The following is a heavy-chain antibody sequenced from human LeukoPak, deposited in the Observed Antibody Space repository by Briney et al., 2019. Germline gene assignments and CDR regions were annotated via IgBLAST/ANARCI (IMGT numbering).Heavy chain of an antibody. CDR1: GGSISSSSYY. D-gene: IGHD1-26*01. CDR3: ARNKWELGY. Sequence: SETLSLTCTVSGGSISSSSYYWGWIRQPPGKGLEWIGSIYYSGSTYYNPSLKSRVTISVDTSKNQFSLKLSSVTAADTAVYYCARNKWELGYWGQGTLVTVSS. J-gene: IGHJ4*02. CDR2: IYYSGST. V-gene: IGHV4-39*07.